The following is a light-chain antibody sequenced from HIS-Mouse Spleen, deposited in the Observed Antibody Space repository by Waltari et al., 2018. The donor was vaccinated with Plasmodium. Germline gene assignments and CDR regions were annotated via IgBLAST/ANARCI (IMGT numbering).Light chain of an antibody. Sequence: TQPPSVSVSPGQAASHTRPGDKLGAKYACWYQQKPGQSPVLVIYQDSKRPSGIPERFSGSNSGNTASLTICGLQAEDEADYYCCSCAGSSTYVFGAGTKLTVL. CDR2: QDS. V-gene: IGLV3-1*01. CDR3: CSCAGSSTYV. J-gene: IGLJ1*01. CDR1: KLGAKY.